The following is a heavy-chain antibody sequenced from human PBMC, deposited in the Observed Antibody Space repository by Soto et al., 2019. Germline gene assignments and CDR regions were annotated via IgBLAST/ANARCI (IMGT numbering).Heavy chain of an antibody. J-gene: IGHJ4*02. CDR3: ASGRQVRGVWNFDY. CDR2: IYYSGST. D-gene: IGHD3-10*01. V-gene: IGHV4-31*03. Sequence: QVQLQESGPGLVKPSQTLSLTCTVSGGSISSGGYYWRWIRQHPGKGLEWIGYIYYSGSTYYNPSLKSRVTISVDTSKNQFSLKLSSVTAADTAVYYCASGRQVRGVWNFDYWGQGTLVTVSS. CDR1: GGSISSGGYY.